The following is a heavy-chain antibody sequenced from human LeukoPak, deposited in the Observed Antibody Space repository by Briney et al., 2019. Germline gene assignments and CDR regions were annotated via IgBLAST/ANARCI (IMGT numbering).Heavy chain of an antibody. D-gene: IGHD2-21*02. CDR3: AKDALYCGGDCHALFDY. Sequence: GGSLRLSCAASGFTFSSYAMSWVRQAPGKGLEWVSAISGSGGGTYYADSVKGRFTISRDNSKNTLYLQMNSLRAEDTAVYYCAKDALYCGGDCHALFDYWGQGTLVTVSS. J-gene: IGHJ4*02. CDR2: ISGSGGGT. V-gene: IGHV3-23*01. CDR1: GFTFSSYA.